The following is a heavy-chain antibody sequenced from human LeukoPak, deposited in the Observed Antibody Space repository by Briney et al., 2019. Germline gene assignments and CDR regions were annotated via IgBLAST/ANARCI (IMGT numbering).Heavy chain of an antibody. D-gene: IGHD3-22*01. J-gene: IGHJ4*02. CDR2: IYYSGNT. V-gene: IGHV4-59*01. CDR3: ARGRAYYDSTGYYY. CDR1: GGSMTSYY. Sequence: PSETLSLTCTVSGGSMTSYYWSWSRQPPGKGLEWIGYIYYSGNTNYNPSLKSRVTISVDTSKNQFSLKLSSVTAADTAVYYCARGRAYYDSTGYYYWGQGTLVTVSS.